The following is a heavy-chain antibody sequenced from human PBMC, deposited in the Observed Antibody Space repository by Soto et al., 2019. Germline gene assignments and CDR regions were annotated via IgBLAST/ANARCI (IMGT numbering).Heavy chain of an antibody. J-gene: IGHJ3*02. Sequence: ASVKVSCKASGYTFSNYDINWVWQATGQGLEWMGWLNPNTDKTGSAQKFQGRVTMTRNTSISTAYLELSGLRSDDTAVYYCARGIKGLPPSAFDIWGQGTRVTVS. CDR3: ARGIKGLPPSAFDI. CDR1: GYTFSNYD. CDR2: LNPNTDKT. D-gene: IGHD5-12*01. V-gene: IGHV1-8*01.